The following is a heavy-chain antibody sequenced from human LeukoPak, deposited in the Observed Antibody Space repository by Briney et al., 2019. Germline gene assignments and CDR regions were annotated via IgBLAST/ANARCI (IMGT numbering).Heavy chain of an antibody. V-gene: IGHV3-23*01. Sequence: PGGSLRLSCAASGFTFNTHAISWVRQAPGKGLEWVAAVSDTGDLRYSANSVKGRFAISRDNSKNTAFLQMYSLRAEDTALYHCVRGGLRSGYSFEDWGQGTLVSVSS. CDR1: GFTFNTHA. D-gene: IGHD3-9*01. CDR2: VSDTGDLR. CDR3: VRGGLRSGYSFED. J-gene: IGHJ4*02.